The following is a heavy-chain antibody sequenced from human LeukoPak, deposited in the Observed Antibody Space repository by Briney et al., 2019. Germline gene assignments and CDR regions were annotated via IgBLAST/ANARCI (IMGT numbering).Heavy chain of an antibody. CDR2: INPNSGGT. CDR3: ARGRRSGITMVRGVNGPYYFDY. D-gene: IGHD3-10*01. CDR1: GYTFTSYD. V-gene: IGHV1-2*04. Sequence: ASVKVSCKASGYTFTSYDINWVRQAPGQGLEWMGWINPNSGGTNYAQKFQGWVTMTRDTSISTAYMELSRLRSDDTAVYYCARGRRSGITMVRGVNGPYYFDYWGQGTLVTVSS. J-gene: IGHJ4*02.